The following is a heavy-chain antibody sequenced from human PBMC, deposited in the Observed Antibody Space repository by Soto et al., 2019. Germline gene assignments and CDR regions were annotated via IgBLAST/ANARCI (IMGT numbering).Heavy chain of an antibody. V-gene: IGHV4-31*03. CDR2: IYYSGST. J-gene: IGHJ4*02. Sequence: SETLSLTCTVSGGSISSGGYYWSWIRQHPGKGLEWIGYIYYSGSTYYNPSLKSRVTISVDTSKNQFSLKLSSVTAADTAVYYCARDSTAGSDSWAYFDYWGQGTLVTVSS. CDR3: ARDSTAGSDSWAYFDY. D-gene: IGHD2-15*01. CDR1: GGSISSGGYY.